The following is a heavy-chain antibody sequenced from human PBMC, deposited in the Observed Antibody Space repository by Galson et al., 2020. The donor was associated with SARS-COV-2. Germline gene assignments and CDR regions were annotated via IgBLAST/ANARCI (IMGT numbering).Heavy chain of an antibody. CDR1: GGSIRSSSSY. J-gene: IGHJ4*02. D-gene: IGHD3-16*01. Sequence: ASETLSLTCTVSGGSIRSSSSYWGWVRQPPGKGLEWNGDVYNDGSTYYNPSLKSRLTISVDTSTNHFSLRLSSMAAADTAVYYCARRRGGSIDYWGQGILVTVSS. CDR3: ARRRGGSIDY. V-gene: IGHV4-39*02. CDR2: VYNDGST.